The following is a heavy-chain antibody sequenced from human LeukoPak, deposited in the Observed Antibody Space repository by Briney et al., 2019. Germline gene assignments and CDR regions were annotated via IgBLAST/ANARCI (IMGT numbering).Heavy chain of an antibody. J-gene: IGHJ4*02. D-gene: IGHD4-17*01. CDR2: ISAYNGNT. V-gene: IGHV1-18*01. CDR1: GYTFTSYG. Sequence: PGASVKVSCKASGYTFTSYGISWVRQAPGQGLEWMGWISAYNGNTNYAQKLQGRVTMTTDTSTSTAYMELRSLRSDDTAVYYCARDPTTVTKSHFDYWGQGTLVTVSS. CDR3: ARDPTTVTKSHFDY.